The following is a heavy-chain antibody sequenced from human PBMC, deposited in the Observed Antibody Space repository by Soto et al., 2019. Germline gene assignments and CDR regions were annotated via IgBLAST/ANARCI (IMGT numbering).Heavy chain of an antibody. CDR3: ARGIFGSGTANDY. V-gene: IGHV3-74*01. Sequence: EVQLVESGGGLVQPGGSLRLSCAASGFTFSGSWMHWVRQVPGKGLVWVSRINGDGSGTSYADFVKGRFTISRDDAKNTLFLQMNGLRAEDTAVYYCARGIFGSGTANDYWGQGTLVTVSS. CDR2: INGDGSGT. D-gene: IGHD3-10*01. J-gene: IGHJ4*02. CDR1: GFTFSGSW.